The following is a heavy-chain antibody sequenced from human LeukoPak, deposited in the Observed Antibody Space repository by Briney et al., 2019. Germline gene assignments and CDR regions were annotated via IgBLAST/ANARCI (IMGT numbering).Heavy chain of an antibody. V-gene: IGHV3-66*01. J-gene: IGHJ6*02. CDR1: GFTVGSNY. CDR3: ARDHRWGMEYYGLDV. CDR2: IYSGGST. D-gene: IGHD3-16*01. Sequence: GGSLRLSCAASGFTVGSNYMTWVRQAPGKGLEWVSVIYSGGSTYYADSVKGRFTISRDNSKNTVYFQMNSLRAEDTAVYYCARDHRWGMEYYGLDVWGQGTTVTVSS.